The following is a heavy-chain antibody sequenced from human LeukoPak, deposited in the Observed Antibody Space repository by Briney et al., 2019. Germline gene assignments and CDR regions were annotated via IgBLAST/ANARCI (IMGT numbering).Heavy chain of an antibody. V-gene: IGHV3-21*01. CDR2: ISSSSSYI. CDR3: ARDKAVAKQDNGFDY. CDR1: GFTFSSYS. J-gene: IGHJ4*02. D-gene: IGHD6-19*01. Sequence: GGSLRLSCAASGFTFSSYSMNWVRQAPGKGLEWVSSISSSSSYIYYADSVKGRFTISRDNAKNSLYLQMNSPRAEDTAVYYCARDKAVAKQDNGFDYWGQGTLVTVSS.